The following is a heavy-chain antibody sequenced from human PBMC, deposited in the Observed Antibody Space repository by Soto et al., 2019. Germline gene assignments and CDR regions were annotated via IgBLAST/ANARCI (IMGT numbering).Heavy chain of an antibody. CDR1: GYTFTSYG. V-gene: IGHV1-18*01. CDR3: ARGPHYDFWSAGYYYYMDV. CDR2: ISAYNGNT. D-gene: IGHD3-3*01. J-gene: IGHJ6*03. Sequence: QVQLVQSGAEVKKPGASVKVSCKASGYTFTSYGISWVRQAPGQGLEWMGWISAYNGNTNYAQKLQGRVTMTTDTSTSTAYMELRSLRSDDTDVYYCARGPHYDFWSAGYYYYMDVWGKGTTVTVSS.